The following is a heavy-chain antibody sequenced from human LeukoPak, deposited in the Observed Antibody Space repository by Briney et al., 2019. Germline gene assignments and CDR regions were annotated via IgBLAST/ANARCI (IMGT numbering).Heavy chain of an antibody. J-gene: IGHJ6*02. Sequence: ASVKVSCKASGGRIPRYTITWARQAPGQGLEWMGRIIPFSGTSDIAQNFQGRVTIIADESTSTIYMILRSLRSEDTAVYYCASGLTTSSTWTLDILSYGMDVWGQGTTVTVSS. CDR1: GGRIPRYT. D-gene: IGHD6-13*01. CDR2: IIPFSGTS. V-gene: IGHV1-69*01. CDR3: ASGLTTSSTWTLDILSYGMDV.